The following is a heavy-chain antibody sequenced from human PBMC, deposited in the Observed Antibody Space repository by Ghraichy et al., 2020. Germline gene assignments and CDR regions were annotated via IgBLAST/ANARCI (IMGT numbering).Heavy chain of an antibody. CDR3: ARGVGLITGTTDYYYGMDV. CDR1: GGSFSGYY. J-gene: IGHJ6*02. CDR2: INHSGST. V-gene: IGHV4-34*01. D-gene: IGHD1-7*01. Sequence: ESLNISCAVYGGSFSGYYWSWIRQPPGKGLEWIGEINHSGSTNYNPSLKSRVTISVDTSKNQFSLKLSSVTAADTAVYYCARGVGLITGTTDYYYGMDVWGQGTTVTVSS.